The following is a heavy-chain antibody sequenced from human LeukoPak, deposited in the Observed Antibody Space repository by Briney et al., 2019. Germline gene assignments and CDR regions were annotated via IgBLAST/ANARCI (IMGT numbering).Heavy chain of an antibody. CDR2: IIPIFGTA. CDR3: ARLAADYGGNSEAFDI. CDR1: GYTFTSYD. J-gene: IGHJ3*02. V-gene: IGHV1-69*13. Sequence: SVEVSCKASGYTFTSYDINWVRQAPGQGLEWMGGIIPIFGTANYAQKFQGRVTITADESTSTAYMELSSLRSEDTAVYYCARLAADYGGNSEAFDIWGQGTMVTVSS. D-gene: IGHD4-23*01.